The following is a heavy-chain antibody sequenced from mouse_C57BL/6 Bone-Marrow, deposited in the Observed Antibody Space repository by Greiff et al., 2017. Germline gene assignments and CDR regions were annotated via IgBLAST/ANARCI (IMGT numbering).Heavy chain of an antibody. J-gene: IGHJ1*03. V-gene: IGHV1-85*01. CDR1: GYTFTSYD. CDR3: SRLEFDGSSGDRYFDV. D-gene: IGHD1-1*01. Sequence: QVQLQQSGPELVKPGASVKLSCKASGYTFTSYDINWVKQRPGQGLEWIGWIYPRDGSTKYNEKFKGKATLTVDTSSSTANIGLHSLTSEDTAVYFGSRLEFDGSSGDRYFDVWGTGTTVTVSS. CDR2: IYPRDGST.